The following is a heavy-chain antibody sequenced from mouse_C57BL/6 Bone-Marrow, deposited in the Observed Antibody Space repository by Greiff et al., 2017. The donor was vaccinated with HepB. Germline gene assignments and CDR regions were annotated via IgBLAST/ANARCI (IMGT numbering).Heavy chain of an antibody. Sequence: VQLQQSGAELARPGASVKMSCKASGYTFTSYTMHWVKQRPGQGLEWIGYINPSSGYTKYNQKFKDKATLTADKSTSTAYMQLSSLTSEDSAVYYCAREGEGSSPLYAMDYWGQGTSVTVSS. CDR3: AREGEGSSPLYAMDY. J-gene: IGHJ4*01. D-gene: IGHD1-1*01. V-gene: IGHV1-4*01. CDR1: GYTFTSYT. CDR2: INPSSGYT.